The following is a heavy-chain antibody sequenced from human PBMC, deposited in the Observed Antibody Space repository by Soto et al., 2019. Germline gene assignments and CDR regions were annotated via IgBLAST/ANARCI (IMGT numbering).Heavy chain of an antibody. CDR1: GFTFSSYW. CDR3: ARDLGYSSSWPPTNWFDP. Sequence: GGSLRLSCAASGFTFSSYWMHWVRQAPGKGLVWVSRINSDGSSTSYADSVKGRFTISRDNAKNTLYLQMNSLRAEDTAVYYCARDLGYSSSWPPTNWFDPWGQGTLVTVS. CDR2: INSDGSST. D-gene: IGHD6-13*01. J-gene: IGHJ5*02. V-gene: IGHV3-74*01.